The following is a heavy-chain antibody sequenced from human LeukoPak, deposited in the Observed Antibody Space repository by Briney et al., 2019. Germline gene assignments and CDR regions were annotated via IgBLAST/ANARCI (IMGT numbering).Heavy chain of an antibody. CDR1: GTSFSSYY. CDR2: VNHSGYT. Sequence: KPSETLSLTCAVSGTSFSSYYWSWIRPPPGKGLEWIGEVNHSGYTNDNPSLKRRATISVDTTKTEFDLRLRSETAAGKTVYFCERMTTGHDLWGEGTLVTVSS. V-gene: IGHV4-34*04. D-gene: IGHD4-17*01. J-gene: IGHJ4*02. CDR3: ERMTTGHDL.